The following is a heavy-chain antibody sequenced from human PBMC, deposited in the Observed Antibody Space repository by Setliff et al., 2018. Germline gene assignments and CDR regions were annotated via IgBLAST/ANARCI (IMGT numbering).Heavy chain of an antibody. D-gene: IGHD6-19*01. Sequence: GASVKVSCKASGYTFTSYDINWVRQATGQGLEWMGWMNPNSGNTGYAQKFQGRVTITADESTSTAYMELRSLRSDDTAVYYCARVAGQPPNYFDYWGQGTLVTVSS. CDR3: ARVAGQPPNYFDY. V-gene: IGHV1-8*03. J-gene: IGHJ4*02. CDR1: GYTFTSYD. CDR2: MNPNSGNT.